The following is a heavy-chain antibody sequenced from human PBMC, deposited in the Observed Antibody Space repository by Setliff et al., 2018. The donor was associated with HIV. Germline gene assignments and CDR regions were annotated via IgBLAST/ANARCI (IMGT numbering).Heavy chain of an antibody. CDR2: ISSTSIYK. J-gene: IGHJ4*02. CDR1: GFTSSRYT. V-gene: IGHV3-21*01. Sequence: GGSLRLSCQASGFTSSRYTMNWVRQAPGKGLEWVSSISSTSIYKYYADSVKGRFTISRDNTKDSLYLQLDRLRVDDTAVYYCAAVFTGEPGRSLDYWGQGTPVTVSS. CDR3: AAVFTGEPGRSLDY. D-gene: IGHD3-16*01.